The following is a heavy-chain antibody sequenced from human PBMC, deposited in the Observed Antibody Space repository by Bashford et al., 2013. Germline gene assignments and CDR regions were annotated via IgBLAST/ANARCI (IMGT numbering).Heavy chain of an antibody. V-gene: IGHV3-30-3*01. Sequence: GGSLRLSCAASGFTFGYNALHWVRQAPGKGLEWLAVISYDGGDTYYADAVMGRFTISRDNSKDTLSLQMNSLTADDTAIYYCARDGGSGSHSSPNPHFYSGIDVWGQGTTVTVSS. J-gene: IGHJ6*02. CDR3: ARDGGSGSHSSPNPHFYSGIDV. CDR1: GFTFGYNA. D-gene: IGHD3-10*01. CDR2: ISYDGGDT.